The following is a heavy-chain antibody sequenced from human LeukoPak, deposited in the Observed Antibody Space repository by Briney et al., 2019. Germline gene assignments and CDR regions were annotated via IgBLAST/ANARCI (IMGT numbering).Heavy chain of an antibody. CDR2: ISESGGTT. V-gene: IGHV3-23*01. J-gene: IGHJ4*02. CDR1: GFTFSSYA. D-gene: IGHD1-26*01. Sequence: RPGGSLRLSCAASGFTFSSYAMNWVRQAPGKVLEWVSSISESGGTTDYADSVKGRFTISRDNSKNTMYLQMNNLREEDTAVYYCTRDPILGAPDYFDYWGQGTLVTVSS. CDR3: TRDPILGAPDYFDY.